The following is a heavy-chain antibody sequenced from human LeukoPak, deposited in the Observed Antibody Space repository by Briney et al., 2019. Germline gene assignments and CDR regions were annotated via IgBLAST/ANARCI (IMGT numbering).Heavy chain of an antibody. D-gene: IGHD3-10*01. Sequence: PGRSLRLSCAASGFTFSSYGMHWVRQAPGKGLEWVAVISYDGSNKYYADSVKGRFTISRDNSKNTLYLRMNSLRAEDTAVYYCAKEDVYGSGSFDYWGQGTLVTVSS. CDR1: GFTFSSYG. V-gene: IGHV3-30*18. J-gene: IGHJ4*02. CDR3: AKEDVYGSGSFDY. CDR2: ISYDGSNK.